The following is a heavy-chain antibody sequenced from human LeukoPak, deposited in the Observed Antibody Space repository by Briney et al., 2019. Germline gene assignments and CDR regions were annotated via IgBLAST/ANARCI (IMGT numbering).Heavy chain of an antibody. CDR2: INPNSGGT. D-gene: IGHD3-10*01. V-gene: IGHV1-2*06. J-gene: IGHJ4*02. CDR1: GYTFTGYY. Sequence: ASVKVSCKASGYTFTGYYMHWVRQAPGQGLEWMGRINPNSGGTNYAQKFQGRVTMTRDTSISTAYMELSRLRSDDTAVYYCARERGPITMVRGVIMRVFDYWGQGTLVTVPS. CDR3: ARERGPITMVRGVIMRVFDY.